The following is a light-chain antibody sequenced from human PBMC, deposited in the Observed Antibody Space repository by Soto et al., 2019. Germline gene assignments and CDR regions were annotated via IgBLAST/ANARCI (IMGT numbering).Light chain of an antibody. CDR3: QQDSQWPIT. J-gene: IGKJ5*01. CDR1: QSVNND. Sequence: EIVMTQSPATLSVYPGERATLSCRASQSVNNDYLAWYQQKPGQAPRLLIYGISTRAPGVPARFSGSGSGTEFTLSITSLQSEDFAVYSCQQDSQWPITFGQGTRLEIK. V-gene: IGKV3-15*01. CDR2: GIS.